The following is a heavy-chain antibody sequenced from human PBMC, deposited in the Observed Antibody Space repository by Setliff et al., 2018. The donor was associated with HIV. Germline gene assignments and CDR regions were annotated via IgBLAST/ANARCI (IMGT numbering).Heavy chain of an antibody. V-gene: IGHV3-21*01. CDR3: AKDRSGSYSFARD. CDR1: GFTFSSHC. CDR2: ISFGSTYI. Sequence: GSLRLSCVASGFTFSSHCMDWFRQAPGKGLEWVSSISFGSTYIYQSDSVRGRFTISRDDAKKSLYLQMNSLGAEDTAVYYCAKDRSGSYSFARDWGQGTLVTVSS. D-gene: IGHD1-26*01. J-gene: IGHJ4*02.